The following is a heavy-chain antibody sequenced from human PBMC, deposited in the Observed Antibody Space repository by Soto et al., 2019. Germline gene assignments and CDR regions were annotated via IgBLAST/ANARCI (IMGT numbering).Heavy chain of an antibody. D-gene: IGHD6-19*01. CDR3: ARDTTPDTSYSSGWSVGLDV. Sequence: QVQLVESGGGLVRPGGSLRLSCAASGFTFSDYYMNWIRQAPGRGLEWVSYISRSSRYTNYADSVRGRFSITRDNAKNSLYLQMNTLRAEDTAVYYCARDTTPDTSYSSGWSVGLDVWGQGTTVTVSS. V-gene: IGHV3-11*05. CDR2: ISRSSRYT. CDR1: GFTFSDYY. J-gene: IGHJ6*02.